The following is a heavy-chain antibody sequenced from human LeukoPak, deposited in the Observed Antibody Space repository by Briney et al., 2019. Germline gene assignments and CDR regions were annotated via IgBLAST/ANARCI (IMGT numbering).Heavy chain of an antibody. V-gene: IGHV4-59*01. CDR2: IYYSGST. J-gene: IGHJ4*02. Sequence: PSETLSLTCTVSGGSISNYYWSWIRQPPGKGLEWIGYIYYSGSTNYNPSLKSRVTISVDTFKNQFSLKLSSVTAADTAVYYCARALSSGWYGPFNWGQGTLVTVSS. CDR1: GGSISNYY. CDR3: ARALSSGWYGPFN. D-gene: IGHD6-19*01.